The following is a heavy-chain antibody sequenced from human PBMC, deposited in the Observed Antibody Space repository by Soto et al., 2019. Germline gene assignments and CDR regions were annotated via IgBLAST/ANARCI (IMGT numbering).Heavy chain of an antibody. J-gene: IGHJ4*02. CDR2: ISYDGSNK. CDR3: AKERRQYSNYPDFGY. V-gene: IGHV3-30*18. D-gene: IGHD4-4*01. Sequence: GGSLRLSCAASGFTFSSYGMHWVRQAPGKGLEWVAVISYDGSNKYYADSVKGRFTISRDNSKNTLYLQMNSLRAEDTAVYYCAKERRQYSNYPDFGYWGQGTLVTVPQ. CDR1: GFTFSSYG.